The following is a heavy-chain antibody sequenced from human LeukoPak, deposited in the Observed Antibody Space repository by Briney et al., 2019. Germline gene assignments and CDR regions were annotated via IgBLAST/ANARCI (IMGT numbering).Heavy chain of an antibody. D-gene: IGHD3-22*01. J-gene: IGHJ4*02. CDR2: TWYDGSNK. CDR3: AKDLDYYDSSGFPAN. V-gene: IGHV3-33*06. CDR1: GFTFSSYG. Sequence: GRSLRLSGAASGFTFSSYGMHWVRQAPGKGLEWVAVTWYDGSNKYYADSVKGRFTISRDNSKNTLYLQMNSLRAEDTAVYYCAKDLDYYDSSGFPANWGQGTLVTVSS.